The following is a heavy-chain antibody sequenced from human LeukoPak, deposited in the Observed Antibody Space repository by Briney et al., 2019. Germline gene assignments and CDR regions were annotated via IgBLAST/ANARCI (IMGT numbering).Heavy chain of an antibody. V-gene: IGHV3-7*01. D-gene: IGHD2-8*01. CDR1: GFTFNAYW. CDR2: IDQDGSER. CDR3: GRLKDDVTKLDY. Sequence: GGSLRLSCAASGFTFNAYWMSWVRQAPGKGLEWVASIDQDGSERHYVDSVQGRFTISRDNTKNSLFLQMNSLRAEDTAVYYCGRLKDDVTKLDYWGQGTLVTVSS. J-gene: IGHJ4*02.